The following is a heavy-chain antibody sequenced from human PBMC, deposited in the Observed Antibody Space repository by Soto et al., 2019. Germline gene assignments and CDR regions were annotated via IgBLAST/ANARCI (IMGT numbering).Heavy chain of an antibody. CDR3: SRLPTLVVPAALILAT. V-gene: IGHV3-21*04. J-gene: IGHJ5*02. CDR2: ISGTSVYI. Sequence: GGSLRLSCVASGFTFSNYNMNWVRQAPGKGLEWVSHISGTSVYIHYADSVKGRFTISRDNAKKTVFLQMNSLRTDDTGVYYCSRLPTLVVPAALILATWGQGTRVTVSS. CDR1: GFTFSNYN. D-gene: IGHD2-2*01.